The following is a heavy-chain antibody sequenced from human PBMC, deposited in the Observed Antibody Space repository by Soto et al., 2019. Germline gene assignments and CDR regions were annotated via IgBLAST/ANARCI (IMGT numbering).Heavy chain of an antibody. CDR2: ISTIDDTI. Sequence: EVQLVESGGGLVQPGGSLRLSCAASGLTFSGYEMNWVRQAPGKGLEGISHISTIDDTIYYADSVKGRFTISSDNAKNSLYLQMNSLRAEATAVYYCARSSGCYRPFDSWGQGTLVTVSS. D-gene: IGHD3-22*01. V-gene: IGHV3-48*03. J-gene: IGHJ4*02. CDR1: GLTFSGYE. CDR3: ARSSGCYRPFDS.